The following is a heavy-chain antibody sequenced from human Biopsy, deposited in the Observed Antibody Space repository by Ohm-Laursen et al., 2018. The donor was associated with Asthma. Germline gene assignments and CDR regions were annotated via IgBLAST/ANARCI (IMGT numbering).Heavy chain of an antibody. CDR3: AKDTEGRYDFWSGLSYNYYGMDV. D-gene: IGHD3-3*01. J-gene: IGHJ6*02. Sequence: SLRLSCTASGFTFSSYGMYWVRQAPGKGLEWVAVISYDGSNKYYADSVKGRFTISRDNSKNALYLQMNSLRAEDTAVYYCAKDTEGRYDFWSGLSYNYYGMDVWGQGTTVTVSS. CDR2: ISYDGSNK. CDR1: GFTFSSYG. V-gene: IGHV3-30*18.